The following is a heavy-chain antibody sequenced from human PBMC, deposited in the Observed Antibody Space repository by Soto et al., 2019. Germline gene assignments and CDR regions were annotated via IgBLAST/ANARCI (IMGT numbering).Heavy chain of an antibody. CDR1: GGSISSGGYY. D-gene: IGHD4-17*01. CDR2: IYYSGST. Sequence: QVQLQESGPGLVKPSQTLSLTCTVSGGSISSGGYYWSWIRQHPGKGLEWIGYIYYSGSTYYNPSLKSRVTISVDTSKNQFSLKLSSVTAADTAVYYCSRDRLYGDYPGGQPDDAFDIWGQGTMVTVSS. J-gene: IGHJ3*02. V-gene: IGHV4-31*03. CDR3: SRDRLYGDYPGGQPDDAFDI.